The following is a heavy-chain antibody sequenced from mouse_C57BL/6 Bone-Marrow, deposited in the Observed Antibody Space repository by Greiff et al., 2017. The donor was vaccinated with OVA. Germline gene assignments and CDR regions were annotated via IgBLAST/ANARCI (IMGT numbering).Heavy chain of an antibody. V-gene: IGHV1-47*01. D-gene: IGHD2-12*01. CDR3: ARPGEDDGDGFAY. J-gene: IGHJ3*01. Sequence: QVQLQQSGAELVKPGASVKMSCTASGYTFTTYPIEWVKQNPGKSLEWIGNFHPYNVDTKYNEKFKGKATLTVEKSSSTVYLERSRLTSDDAAVYYCARPGEDDGDGFAYWGQGTLVTVSA. CDR2: FHPYNVDT. CDR1: GYTFTTYP.